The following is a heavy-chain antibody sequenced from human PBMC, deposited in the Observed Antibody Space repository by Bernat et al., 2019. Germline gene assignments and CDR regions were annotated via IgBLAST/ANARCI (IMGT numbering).Heavy chain of an antibody. CDR1: GFTFSSYA. J-gene: IGHJ6*02. Sequence: QVQLVESGGGVVQPGRSLRLSCAASGFTFSSYAMHWVRPAPGKGLEGGAVISYDGSNKYYADSVKGRFTISRDNPKNTLYLQMNSLRAEDTAVYYCARESGYGDYVGGGYGMDVWGQGTTVTVSS. CDR2: ISYDGSNK. V-gene: IGHV3-30-3*01. CDR3: ARESGYGDYVGGGYGMDV. D-gene: IGHD4-17*01.